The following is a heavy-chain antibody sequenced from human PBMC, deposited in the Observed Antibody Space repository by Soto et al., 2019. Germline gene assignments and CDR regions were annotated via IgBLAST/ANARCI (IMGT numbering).Heavy chain of an antibody. CDR1: GGSFSGYY. CDR2: INHSGST. D-gene: IGHD3-9*01. V-gene: IGHV4-34*01. CDR3: ARPDYDILTESAVDI. Sequence: TSETLSLTCAVYGGSFSGYYWSWIRQPPGKGLEWIGEINHSGSTNYNPSLKSRVTISVDTSKNQFSLKLSSVTAADTAVYYCARPDYDILTESAVDIWGEGTMVTVSS. J-gene: IGHJ3*02.